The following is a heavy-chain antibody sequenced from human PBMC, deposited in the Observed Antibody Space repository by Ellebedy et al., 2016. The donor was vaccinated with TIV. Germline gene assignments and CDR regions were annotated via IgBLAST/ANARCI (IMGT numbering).Heavy chain of an antibody. CDR2: INPNSGGT. J-gene: IGHJ4*02. D-gene: IGHD4-11*01. V-gene: IGHV1-2*04. Sequence: AASVKVSCKASGYTFTGYYMHWVRQAPGQGLEWVGWINPNSGGTNYAQKFQGWVTMTRDTSISTAYMELSSLRSDDTAVYYCAREVGGGMTTFDYWGQGTLVTVSS. CDR3: AREVGGGMTTFDY. CDR1: GYTFTGYY.